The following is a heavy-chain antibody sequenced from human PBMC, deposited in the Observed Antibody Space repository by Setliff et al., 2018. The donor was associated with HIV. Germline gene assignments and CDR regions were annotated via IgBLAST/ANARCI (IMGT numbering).Heavy chain of an antibody. D-gene: IGHD4-17*01. Sequence: SVKVSCKASGGTSNKYAINWVRQAPGQGLEWMGQFIPVLDITNYAQKFQGRVTITADASSSTMYMELSGLRSGDTAVYYCAREMEPPYTVTTFGIFQHWGQGTLVTVSS. CDR3: AREMEPPYTVTTFGIFQH. CDR1: GGTSNKYA. J-gene: IGHJ1*01. V-gene: IGHV1-69*10. CDR2: FIPVLDIT.